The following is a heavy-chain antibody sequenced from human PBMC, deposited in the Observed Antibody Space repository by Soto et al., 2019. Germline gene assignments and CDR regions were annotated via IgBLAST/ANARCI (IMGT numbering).Heavy chain of an antibody. J-gene: IGHJ6*03. CDR2: IYYSGST. CDR3: AGDSSAYYYYYYMDV. CDR1: GGSISSGGYY. D-gene: IGHD3-22*01. Sequence: QVQLQESGPGLVKPSQTLSLTCTVSGGSISSGGYYWSWIRQHPGKGLEWIGYIYYSGSTYYNPSFKSRVTISVDTSKNQFSPKLSSVTAADTAVYYCAGDSSAYYYYYYMDVWGKGTTVTVSS. V-gene: IGHV4-31*03.